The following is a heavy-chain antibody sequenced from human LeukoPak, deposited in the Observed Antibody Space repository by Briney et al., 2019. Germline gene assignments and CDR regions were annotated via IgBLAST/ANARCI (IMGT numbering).Heavy chain of an antibody. CDR3: ARATYYYDSSGYYYVPDAFDI. Sequence: SVKVSCKASGGTFSSYAISWVRQAPGQGLEWMGGIIPIFGTANYAQKFQGRVTITADESTSTAHMELSSLRSEDTAVYYCARATYYYDSSGYYYVPDAFDIWGQGTMVTVSS. D-gene: IGHD3-22*01. V-gene: IGHV1-69*13. CDR1: GGTFSSYA. CDR2: IIPIFGTA. J-gene: IGHJ3*02.